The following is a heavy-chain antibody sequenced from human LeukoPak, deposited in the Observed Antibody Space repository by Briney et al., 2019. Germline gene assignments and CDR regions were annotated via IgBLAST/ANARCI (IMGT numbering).Heavy chain of an antibody. CDR2: INSDGSST. J-gene: IGHJ4*02. CDR1: GFTLSSYW. CDR3: ARDGSGWSVDY. V-gene: IGHV3-74*01. D-gene: IGHD6-19*01. Sequence: PGGSLRLSCAASGFTLSSYWMHWVRQAPGRGLVWVSRINSDGSSTTYADSVKGRSTISRDDAENTLYLQMNSLRAEDTAVYFCARDGSGWSVDYWGQGILVTVSS.